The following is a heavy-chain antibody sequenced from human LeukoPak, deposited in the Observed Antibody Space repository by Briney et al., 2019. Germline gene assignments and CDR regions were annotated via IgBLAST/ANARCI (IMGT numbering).Heavy chain of an antibody. CDR3: AKDWYDY. D-gene: IGHD2-15*01. V-gene: IGHV3-23*01. Sequence: GGSLRLSCTASGFTFSSYAMSWVRQAPGKGLEWVATMGDNGAWTHYADSVKGRFTISRDNSKNTLYLQMNSLSVDDTAIYYCAKDWYDYWGQGTLVTVSS. CDR1: GFTFSSYA. CDR2: MGDNGAWT. J-gene: IGHJ4*02.